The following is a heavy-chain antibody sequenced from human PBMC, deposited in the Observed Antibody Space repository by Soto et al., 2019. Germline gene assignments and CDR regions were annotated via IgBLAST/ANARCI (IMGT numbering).Heavy chain of an antibody. J-gene: IGHJ4*02. D-gene: IGHD3-16*01. CDR1: GGSTSSDNY. CDR2: IYYSGNT. V-gene: IGHV4-30-4*01. Sequence: QVQLQESGPGLVKPSQTLSLTCTVSGGSTSSDNYWSWIRQPPGKGLEWSVHIYYSGNTDYNPSRKSRLAISIDTSKNQFSLKLSSVTAADTAVYFCAREGGESSDGLYYFDSWGQGSLVTVSS. CDR3: AREGGESSDGLYYFDS.